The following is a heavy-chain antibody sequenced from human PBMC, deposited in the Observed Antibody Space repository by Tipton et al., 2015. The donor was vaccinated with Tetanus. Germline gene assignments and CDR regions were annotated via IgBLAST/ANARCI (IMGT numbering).Heavy chain of an antibody. CDR3: ARGVPYSTTMGSDWFDP. CDR1: GVSVRSYY. J-gene: IGHJ5*02. V-gene: IGHV4-34*01. Sequence: TLSLTCTVSGVSVRSYYWSWIRQSPDKGLEWLGDVIYDGTSYYNPSLNSRVKISLDTSMNQISLTLTPVTAADTALYYWARGVPYSTTMGSDWFDPWGQGTLVTVSS. D-gene: IGHD2-2*01. CDR2: VIYDGTS.